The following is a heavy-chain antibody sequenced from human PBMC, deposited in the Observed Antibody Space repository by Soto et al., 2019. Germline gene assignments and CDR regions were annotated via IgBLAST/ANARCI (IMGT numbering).Heavy chain of an antibody. V-gene: IGHV4-31*03. Sequence: TSETLSLTCTVSGGSISSGGYYWSWIRQHPGKGLEWIGYIYYSGSTYYNPSLKSRVTISVDTSKNLFSLKLSSVTAADTAVYYCARHRAHLGVVIKGYFDYWGQGTLVTVSS. CDR3: ARHRAHLGVVIKGYFDY. J-gene: IGHJ4*02. CDR2: IYYSGST. CDR1: GGSISSGGYY. D-gene: IGHD3-3*01.